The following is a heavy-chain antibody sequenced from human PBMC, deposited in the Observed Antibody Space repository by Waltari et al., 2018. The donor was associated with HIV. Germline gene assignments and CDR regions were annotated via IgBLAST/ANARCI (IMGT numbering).Heavy chain of an antibody. Sequence: QVQLVQSGAEVTTPGASVHVSCKASGYTFTSYAMPWVRQAPGQRLEGMGGINAGNVNTKYSQKFQGRVTITRATSASTAYMELSSLRSEDTAVYYCARERDSRGYFDLWGRGTLVTVSS. J-gene: IGHJ2*01. CDR2: INAGNVNT. CDR3: ARERDSRGYFDL. D-gene: IGHD5-18*01. CDR1: GYTFTSYA. V-gene: IGHV1-3*01.